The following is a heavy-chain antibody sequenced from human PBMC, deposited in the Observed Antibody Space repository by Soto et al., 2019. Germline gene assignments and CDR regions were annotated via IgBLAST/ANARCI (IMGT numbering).Heavy chain of an antibody. CDR1: SDSISSYY. CDR2: IYYSGST. V-gene: IGHV4-59*01. Sequence: SETLSLTCTVSSDSISSYYWSWIRQPPGKGLEWIGYIYYSGSTNYNPSLKSRVTIPVDTSKKQFSLKLSSVTAADTAVYYCARGYGSGRYYYYYGMDVWGQGTTVTVSS. J-gene: IGHJ6*02. CDR3: ARGYGSGRYYYYYGMDV. D-gene: IGHD3-10*01.